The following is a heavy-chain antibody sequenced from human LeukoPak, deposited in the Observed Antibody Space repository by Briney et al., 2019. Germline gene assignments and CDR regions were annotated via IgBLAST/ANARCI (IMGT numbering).Heavy chain of an antibody. D-gene: IGHD2-2*01. Sequence: GASVKVSCKASGYTFTSYYMHWVRQAPGQGLEWMGIINPSGGSTSYAQKFQGRVTMTRDTSISTAYMELSRLRSDDTAVYYCARGVVVPADNGDLDYWGQGTLVTVSS. CDR2: INPSGGST. J-gene: IGHJ4*02. CDR3: ARGVVVPADNGDLDY. V-gene: IGHV1-46*01. CDR1: GYTFTSYY.